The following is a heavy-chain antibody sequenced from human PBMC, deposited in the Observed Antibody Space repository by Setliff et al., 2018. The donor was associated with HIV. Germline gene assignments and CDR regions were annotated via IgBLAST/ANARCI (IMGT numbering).Heavy chain of an antibody. CDR2: VNHGGST. Sequence: SETLSLTCAVYGGSFSDYYWTWVRQPPGLGLEWIGEVNHGGSTNYNPSLESRVVISVDPSKNQFSLKLSSVTAADTALYYCARLVGYCSGGSCYADWYFDLWGRGTLVTVSS. J-gene: IGHJ2*01. D-gene: IGHD2-15*01. CDR1: GGSFSDYY. V-gene: IGHV4-34*01. CDR3: ARLVGYCSGGSCYADWYFDL.